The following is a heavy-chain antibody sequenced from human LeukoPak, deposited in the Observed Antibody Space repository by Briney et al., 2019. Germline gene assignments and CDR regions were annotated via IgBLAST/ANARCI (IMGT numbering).Heavy chain of an antibody. D-gene: IGHD3-10*01. CDR1: GGTFSSYA. J-gene: IGHJ4*02. CDR3: ARDEYYYGSGSYPIESYYFDY. V-gene: IGHV1-69*01. Sequence: GSSVKVSCKASGGTFSSYAISWVRQAPGQGLEWMGGLIPIFGTANYAQKFQGRVTITADESTSTAYMELSSLRSEDTAVYYCARDEYYYGSGSYPIESYYFDYWGQGTLVTVSS. CDR2: LIPIFGTA.